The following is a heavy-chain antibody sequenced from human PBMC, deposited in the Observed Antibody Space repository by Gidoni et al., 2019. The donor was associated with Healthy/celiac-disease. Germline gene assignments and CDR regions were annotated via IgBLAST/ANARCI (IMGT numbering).Heavy chain of an antibody. CDR3: AREKAEYCSSTSCYARKYFYFDY. V-gene: IGHV1-3*01. D-gene: IGHD2-2*01. Sequence: QVQLVQSGAEVKKPGASVKVSCKASGYTFTSYAMHWVRQAPGQSLEWMGWINAGNGNTKYSQKCQGRVTITRDTSASTAYMELSSLRSEDTAVYYCAREKAEYCSSTSCYARKYFYFDYWGQGTLVTVSS. CDR2: INAGNGNT. J-gene: IGHJ4*02. CDR1: GYTFTSYA.